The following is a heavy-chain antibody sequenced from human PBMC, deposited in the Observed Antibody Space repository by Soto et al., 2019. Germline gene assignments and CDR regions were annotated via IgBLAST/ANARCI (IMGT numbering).Heavy chain of an antibody. CDR1: GFTFINAW. Sequence: GGSLRLSCAASGFTFINAWMSWVRQAPGKGLEWVGRIKSKTDGGTTDYAAPVKGRFTISRDDSKNTLYLQMNSLKTEDTAVYYCTTETYYYDSAGLKYFQHWGQGTLVTVSS. V-gene: IGHV3-15*01. D-gene: IGHD3-22*01. J-gene: IGHJ1*01. CDR3: TTETYYYDSAGLKYFQH. CDR2: IKSKTDGGTT.